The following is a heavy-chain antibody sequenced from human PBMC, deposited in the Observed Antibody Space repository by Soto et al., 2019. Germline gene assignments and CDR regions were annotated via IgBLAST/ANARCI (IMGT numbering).Heavy chain of an antibody. J-gene: IGHJ5*02. D-gene: IGHD2-2*02. CDR1: GGSISSYY. CDR2: IYYSGST. V-gene: IGHV4-59*01. CDR3: ARDKSRIVVVPAAIPEGWFDP. Sequence: PSETLSLTCTVSGGSISSYYWSWIRQPPGKGLEWIGYIYYSGSTNYNPSLKSRVTISVGTSKNQFSLKLSSVTAADTAVYYCARDKSRIVVVPAAIPEGWFDPWGQGTLVTGSS.